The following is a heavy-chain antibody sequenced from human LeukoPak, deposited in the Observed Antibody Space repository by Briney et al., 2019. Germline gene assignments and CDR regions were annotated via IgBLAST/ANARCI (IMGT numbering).Heavy chain of an antibody. Sequence: PGGSLRLSCAASGFTFSDYYMSWIRQAPGKGXXXXSYISSSGSTIYYADSVKGRFTISRDNAKNSLYLQMNSLRAEDTAVYYCARGWVVGATRFDYWGQGTLVTVSS. J-gene: IGHJ4*02. V-gene: IGHV3-11*01. CDR1: GFTFSDYY. CDR3: ARGWVVGATRFDY. D-gene: IGHD1-26*01. CDR2: ISSSGSTI.